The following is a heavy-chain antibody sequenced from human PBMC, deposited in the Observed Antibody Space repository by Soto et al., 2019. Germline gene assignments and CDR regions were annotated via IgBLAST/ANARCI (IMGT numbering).Heavy chain of an antibody. Sequence: EVQLLESGGNLVEPGGSLRLSCVVSGFTFGSYAMSWVRQAPEKGPEWVAILRGDGFTTYYADSVRGRFTISGDKSKSTLFLQMNSLRADDTGVYYCAKALRPSLNFFYYMDVWGRGTSVIVSS. CDR2: LRGDGFTT. V-gene: IGHV3-23*01. CDR3: AKALRPSLNFFYYMDV. J-gene: IGHJ6*03. CDR1: GFTFGSYA. D-gene: IGHD2-2*01.